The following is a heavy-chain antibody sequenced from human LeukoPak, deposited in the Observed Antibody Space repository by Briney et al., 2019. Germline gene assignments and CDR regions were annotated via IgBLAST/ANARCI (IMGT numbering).Heavy chain of an antibody. CDR2: MSPNSGNT. CDR1: GYTFTSYD. D-gene: IGHD6-19*01. Sequence: ASVKVSCKASGYTFTSYDINWVRQATGQGLEWMGWMSPNSGNTGYAQKFQGRVTMTRSTSTSTAYMELSSLRSEDTAVYYCARGLGSSGWYGAFDIWGQGTMVTVSS. J-gene: IGHJ3*02. CDR3: ARGLGSSGWYGAFDI. V-gene: IGHV1-8*01.